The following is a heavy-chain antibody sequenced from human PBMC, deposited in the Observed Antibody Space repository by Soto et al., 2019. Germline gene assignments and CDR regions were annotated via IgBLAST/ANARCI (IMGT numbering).Heavy chain of an antibody. CDR1: GFTFSSSA. D-gene: IGHD2-15*01. Sequence: ASVKVSCKASGFTFSSSAVQWVRQARGQRLEWIGWIVVGSGKTNYAQKFQERVTITRDMSTSTAYMELSSLRSEDTAVYYCAKDMRRYYYYGMDVWGQGTTITVSS. CDR2: IVVGSGKT. CDR3: AKDMRRYYYYGMDV. V-gene: IGHV1-58*01. J-gene: IGHJ6*02.